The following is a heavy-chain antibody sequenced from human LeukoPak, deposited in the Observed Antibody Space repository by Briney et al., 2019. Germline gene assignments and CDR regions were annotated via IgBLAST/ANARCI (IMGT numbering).Heavy chain of an antibody. CDR2: ISGSGGST. V-gene: IGHV3-23*01. CDR3: AKVPSSLSGAGQRYFDY. Sequence: PGGSLRLSCAASGFTFSSYAMSWVRQAPGKGLEWVSAISGSGGSTYYADSVKGRFTISRDNSKNTLYLQMNSLTAEDTAVYYCAKVPSSLSGAGQRYFDYWRQGTLVTVSS. D-gene: IGHD6-19*01. J-gene: IGHJ4*02. CDR1: GFTFSSYA.